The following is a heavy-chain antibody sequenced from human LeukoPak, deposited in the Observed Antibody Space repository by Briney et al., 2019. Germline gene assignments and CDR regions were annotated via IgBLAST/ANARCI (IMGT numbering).Heavy chain of an antibody. CDR1: GGSISSGNYY. CDR3: ARVDGSCSGGSCPSGNWFDP. CDR2: FHTSGST. Sequence: SETLSLTCTVSGGSISSGNYYWSWIRQPAGKGLEWIGRFHTSGSTNYNPSLKSRVTILVDTSKSQFSLKLTSVTAADTAVYYCARVDGSCSGGSCPSGNWFDPWGQGTLATVSS. V-gene: IGHV4-61*02. D-gene: IGHD2-15*01. J-gene: IGHJ5*02.